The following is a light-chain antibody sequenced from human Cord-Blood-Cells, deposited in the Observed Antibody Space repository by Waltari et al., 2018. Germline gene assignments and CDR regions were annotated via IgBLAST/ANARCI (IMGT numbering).Light chain of an antibody. V-gene: IGKV3-15*01. CDR1: QSVSSN. J-gene: IGKJ2*01. Sequence: EIVMTQSPATLSVSPGERAILSCRASQSVSSNLAWYQQKPGQPPRLLIYGASTRATGIPARFSGSGSGTEFTLTISSLQSEDFAVYYCQQYNNWPPYTFGQGTKLEIK. CDR2: GAS. CDR3: QQYNNWPPYT.